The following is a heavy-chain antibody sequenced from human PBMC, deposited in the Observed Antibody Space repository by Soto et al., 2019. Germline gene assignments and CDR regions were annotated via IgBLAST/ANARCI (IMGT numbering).Heavy chain of an antibody. V-gene: IGHV3-23*01. CDR3: AKALMGHISAGVFDI. CDR1: GFTFSSYD. D-gene: IGHD2-8*01. J-gene: IGHJ3*02. CDR2: ISGSGGST. Sequence: EVQLLESGGGLVQPGGSLRLSCAASGFTFSSYDMSWVRQAPGKGLEWVSGISGSGGSTYYADSVKGRFIISRDNSKNTAYLQMNSLRAEDMAVYYSAKALMGHISAGVFDIWGQGTMVTVSS.